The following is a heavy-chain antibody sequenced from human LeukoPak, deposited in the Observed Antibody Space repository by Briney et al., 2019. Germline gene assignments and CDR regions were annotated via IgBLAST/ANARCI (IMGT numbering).Heavy chain of an antibody. Sequence: GGSLTLSCAASGFSVSSNYMSWVRQAPGKGLEWVSVLYSSGYSKYADSVKGRFSISRDNSENTLYLQMNGLRAEDTAVYYCARVLTGSWDWFDPWGQGTLVTVSS. CDR2: LYSSGYS. J-gene: IGHJ5*02. CDR3: ARVLTGSWDWFDP. CDR1: GFSVSSNY. D-gene: IGHD2-8*02. V-gene: IGHV3-66*01.